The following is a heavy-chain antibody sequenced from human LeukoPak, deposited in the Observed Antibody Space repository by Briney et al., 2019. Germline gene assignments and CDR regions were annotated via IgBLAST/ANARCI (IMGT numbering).Heavy chain of an antibody. V-gene: IGHV3-30-3*01. CDR2: ISYDGSNK. CDR3: ARLCSNYVAFDI. Sequence: PGGSLRLSCAASGFTFSSYAMHWVRQAPGKGLEWVAVISYDGSNKYYADSVKGRFTISRDNSKNTLYLQMNSLRAEDTAVYYCARLCSNYVAFDIWGQGTMVTVSS. J-gene: IGHJ3*02. D-gene: IGHD4-11*01. CDR1: GFTFSSYA.